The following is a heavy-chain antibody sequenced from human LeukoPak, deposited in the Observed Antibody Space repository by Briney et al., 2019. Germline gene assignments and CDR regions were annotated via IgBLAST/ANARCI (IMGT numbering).Heavy chain of an antibody. CDR1: GGTFSSYA. V-gene: IGHV1-69*04. D-gene: IGHD7-27*01. Sequence: ASVKVSCKASGGTFSSYAISWVRQAPGQGLEWMGRIIPILGIANYAQKFQGRVTITADKSTSTAYMELSSLRSEDTAVYYCASPITGDDYYYGMDVWGQGITVTVSS. CDR3: ASPITGDDYYYGMDV. J-gene: IGHJ6*02. CDR2: IIPILGIA.